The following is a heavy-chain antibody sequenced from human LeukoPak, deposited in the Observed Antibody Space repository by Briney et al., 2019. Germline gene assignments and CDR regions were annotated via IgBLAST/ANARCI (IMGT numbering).Heavy chain of an antibody. CDR1: GFTFSTYS. J-gene: IGHJ5*02. Sequence: PGGSLRLSCAASGFTFSTYSMNWVRQAPGKGLEWVSSISSSSFYIHYADSVKGRFTISRDNAKNSLYLQMNSLRAEDTAVYYCARGIDCSSTSCYLNWFDPWGQGTLVTVSS. CDR3: ARGIDCSSTSCYLNWFDP. CDR2: ISSSSFYI. V-gene: IGHV3-21*01. D-gene: IGHD2-2*01.